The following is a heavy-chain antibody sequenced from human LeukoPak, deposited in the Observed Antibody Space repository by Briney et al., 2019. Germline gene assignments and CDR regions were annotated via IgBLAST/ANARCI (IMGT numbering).Heavy chain of an antibody. D-gene: IGHD3-22*01. Sequence: SQTLSLTCAISGDSVSSNSAAWNWIRQSPSRGLEWLGRTYYRSKWYNDYAVSVKSRLTINPDTSKNQFSLKLTSVTAADTAVYYCASSRSYYESSGWSYGMDVWGQGTTVTVSS. J-gene: IGHJ6*02. V-gene: IGHV6-1*01. CDR2: TYYRSKWYN. CDR3: ASSRSYYESSGWSYGMDV. CDR1: GDSVSSNSAA.